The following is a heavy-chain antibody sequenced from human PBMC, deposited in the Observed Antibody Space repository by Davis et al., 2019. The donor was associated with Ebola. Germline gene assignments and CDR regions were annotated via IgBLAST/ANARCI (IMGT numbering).Heavy chain of an antibody. J-gene: IGHJ4*02. CDR1: GFTFSSYA. D-gene: IGHD2-2*01. CDR2: ISYDGSNK. Sequence: PGGSLRLSCAASGFTFSSYAMHWVRQAPGKGLEWVAVISYDGSNKYYADSVKGRFTISRDNSKNTLYLQMNSLRAEDTAVYYCARDRAPFSAAAIDYWGQGTLVTVSS. V-gene: IGHV3-30-3*01. CDR3: ARDRAPFSAAAIDY.